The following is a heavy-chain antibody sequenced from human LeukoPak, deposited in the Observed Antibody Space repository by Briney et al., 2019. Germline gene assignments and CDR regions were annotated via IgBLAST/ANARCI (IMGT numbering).Heavy chain of an antibody. Sequence: SETLSLTCTVSGGSVSSGSYYWSWIRQPPGKGLEWIGYIYYSGSTNYNPSLKSRVTISVDTSKNQFSLKLSSVTAADTAVYYCASASTGDYFDYWGQGTLVTVSS. D-gene: IGHD7-27*01. CDR3: ASASTGDYFDY. J-gene: IGHJ4*02. V-gene: IGHV4-61*01. CDR1: GGSVSSGSYY. CDR2: IYYSGST.